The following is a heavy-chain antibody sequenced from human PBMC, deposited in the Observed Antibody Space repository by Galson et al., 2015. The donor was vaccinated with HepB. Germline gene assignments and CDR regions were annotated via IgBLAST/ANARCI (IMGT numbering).Heavy chain of an antibody. CDR2: IYPADSDT. CDR1: GYSFSNYW. CDR3: ARRRYYYESSGYYSTENYYFDY. D-gene: IGHD3-22*01. V-gene: IGHV5-51*01. J-gene: IGHJ4*02. Sequence: QSGAEVKKPGESLKISCKGSGYSFSNYWVGWVRQLPGKGLEWMGVIYPADSDTRYSPSFEGQVSISADKSISAAYLQWSSLKASDTAMYYCARRRYYYESSGYYSTENYYFDYWGQGTLVTVSS.